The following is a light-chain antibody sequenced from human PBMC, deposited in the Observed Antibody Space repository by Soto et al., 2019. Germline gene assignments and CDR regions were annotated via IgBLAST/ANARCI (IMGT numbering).Light chain of an antibody. CDR2: GAS. CDR1: QSVSSNY. V-gene: IGKV3-20*01. CDR3: LRYNNWPWT. J-gene: IGKJ1*01. Sequence: EIVLTQSPGTLSLSPGERATLSCRASQSVSSNYLAWYQQKPGQAPRLLIFGASNRATGIPARFSGSGSGTDFTLTITGLEPEDFAVYLCLRYNNWPWTFGQGTKVDIK.